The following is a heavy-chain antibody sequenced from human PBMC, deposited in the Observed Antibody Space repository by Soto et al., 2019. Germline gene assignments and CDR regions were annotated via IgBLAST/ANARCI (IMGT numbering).Heavy chain of an antibody. CDR1: GGSFSGYY. V-gene: IGHV4-34*01. J-gene: IGHJ4*02. CDR2: INHSGST. CDR3: ARGQYYDFWSGYSHFDY. D-gene: IGHD3-3*01. Sequence: QVQLQQWGAGLLKPSETLSLTCAVYGGSFSGYYWSWIRQPPGKGLEWIGEINHSGSTNYNPSLKSRVPISVDTAKNQFSLKLSSVTAADTAVYYCARGQYYDFWSGYSHFDYWGQGTLVTVSS.